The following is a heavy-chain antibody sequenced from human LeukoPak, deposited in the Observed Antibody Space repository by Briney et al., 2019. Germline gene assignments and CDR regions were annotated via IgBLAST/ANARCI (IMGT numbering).Heavy chain of an antibody. V-gene: IGHV4-34*01. CDR1: GGSFSGYY. D-gene: IGHD3-10*01. CDR3: AGRDGGNLRANFY. J-gene: IGHJ4*02. Sequence: PSETLSLTCAVYGGSFSGYYWSWIRRPPGKGLEWIGEINHSGSTNYNPSLTSRVTISVDTSKNQFSLKLSSVTAADTAVYYCAGRDGGNLRANFYWGPGNPGTASP. CDR2: INHSGST.